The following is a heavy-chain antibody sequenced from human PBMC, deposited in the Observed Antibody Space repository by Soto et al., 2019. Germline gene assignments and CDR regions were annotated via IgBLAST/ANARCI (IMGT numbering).Heavy chain of an antibody. CDR3: ARGGLTVTTRYFDY. J-gene: IGHJ4*02. V-gene: IGHV1-69*13. Sequence: ASVKVSCKASGGTFSSYAISWVRPAPGQGLEWMGGIIPIFGTANYAQKFQGRVTITADESTSTAYMELSSLRSEDTAVYYCARGGLTVTTRYFDYWGQGTLVTVSS. D-gene: IGHD4-17*01. CDR1: GGTFSSYA. CDR2: IIPIFGTA.